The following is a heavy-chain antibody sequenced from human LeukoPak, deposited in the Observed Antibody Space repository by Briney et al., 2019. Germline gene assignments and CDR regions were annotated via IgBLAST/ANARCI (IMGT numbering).Heavy chain of an antibody. CDR2: ISGSGGST. Sequence: PGGSLRLSCAASGFTFSSYAMHWVRQAPGKGLEWVSAISGSGGSTYYADSVKGRFTISRDNSKSTLYLQMNNLRAEDTAVYYCAARFPDCSGGSCYHDWGQGTLVTVSS. V-gene: IGHV3-23*01. CDR3: AARFPDCSGGSCYHD. J-gene: IGHJ4*02. CDR1: GFTFSSYA. D-gene: IGHD2-15*01.